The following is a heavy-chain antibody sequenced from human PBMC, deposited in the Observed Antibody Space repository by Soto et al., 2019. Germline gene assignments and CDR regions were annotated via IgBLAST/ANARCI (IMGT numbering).Heavy chain of an antibody. D-gene: IGHD6-19*01. V-gene: IGHV4-31*03. Sequence: PSETLSLTCTVSGGSITTGGSYWSWIRQHPGKGLEWIGNIYHSGNTYYNPSLKSRLTISVDTSKNQFSLKLSSVTAADTAVYYCARGFTSGSGVGPIRIAFDIWGQGTMVTVSS. CDR3: ARGFTSGSGVGPIRIAFDI. CDR2: IYHSGNT. CDR1: GGSITTGGSY. J-gene: IGHJ3*02.